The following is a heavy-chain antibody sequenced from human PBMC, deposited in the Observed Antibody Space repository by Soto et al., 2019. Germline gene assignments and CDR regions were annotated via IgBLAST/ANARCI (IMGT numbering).Heavy chain of an antibody. Sequence: PSETLSLTCAVYGGSFSGYYWSWIRQPPGKGLEWIGEINHSGSTNYNPSLKSRVTISVDTSKNQFSLKLSSVTAADTAVYYCARSPTAVTTPRRDTFDVWGQGTMVTVSS. CDR3: ARSPTAVTTPRRDTFDV. CDR2: INHSGST. D-gene: IGHD4-17*01. V-gene: IGHV4-34*01. J-gene: IGHJ3*01. CDR1: GGSFSGYY.